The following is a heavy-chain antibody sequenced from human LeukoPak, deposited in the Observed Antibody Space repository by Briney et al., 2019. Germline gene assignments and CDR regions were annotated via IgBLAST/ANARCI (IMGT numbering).Heavy chain of an antibody. V-gene: IGHV3-7*01. CDR1: GFTFSNYW. D-gene: IGHD6-13*01. CDR3: AREISSWYRTEGRFDP. CDR2: IKQDGSEK. J-gene: IGHJ5*02. Sequence: GGSLRLCCTASGFTFSNYWMSWVRQAPGKGLGWVANIKQDGSEKYYVDSVLGRFIISRDNAKNSLFLQMNSLRAEDTAVYYCAREISSWYRTEGRFDPWGQGTLVTVSS.